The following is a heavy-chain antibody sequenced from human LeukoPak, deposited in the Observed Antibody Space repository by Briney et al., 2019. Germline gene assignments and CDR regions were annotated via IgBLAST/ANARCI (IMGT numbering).Heavy chain of an antibody. CDR2: INTGNGNT. V-gene: IGHV1-3*04. J-gene: IGHJ1*01. CDR3: ARVPLSDASGHYYPH. CDR1: GYTFSNYG. Sequence: GASVKVSCKTSGYTFSNYGMHWVRQAPRQSPEWMGWINTGNGNTKSSQKFQDRVTLTRDTSASTAYMELNSLNSEDTAVYCCARVPLSDASGHYYPHWGQGTLVTVSS. D-gene: IGHD3-22*01.